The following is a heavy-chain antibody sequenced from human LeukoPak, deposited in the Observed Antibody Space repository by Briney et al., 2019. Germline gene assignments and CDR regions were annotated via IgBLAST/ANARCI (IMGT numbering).Heavy chain of an antibody. CDR3: ARMRYDSSGYFDY. Sequence: PSETLSLTCAVSGYSISSSNWWGWIRQPPGKGLEWIGYIYYSGSIYYDPSLKSRVTMSVDTSKNQFSLKLSSVTAVDTAVYYCARMRYDSSGYFDYWGQGTLVTVSS. CDR2: IYYSGSI. D-gene: IGHD3-22*01. J-gene: IGHJ4*02. V-gene: IGHV4-28*05. CDR1: GYSISSSNW.